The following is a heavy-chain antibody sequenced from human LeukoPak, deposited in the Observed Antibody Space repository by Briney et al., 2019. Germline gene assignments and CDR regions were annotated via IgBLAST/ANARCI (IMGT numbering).Heavy chain of an antibody. Sequence: GGSLRLSCAASGFTFSSYAMSWVRQAPGKGLEWVSGISGSGSSTYYADSVKGRFTISRDNSKNTLYLQMNSLRAEDTAAYYCARDVFVSPRRRPTRSTTTVVPSDYWGQGTLVTVSS. J-gene: IGHJ4*02. CDR2: ISGSGSST. V-gene: IGHV3-23*01. CDR1: GFTFSSYA. CDR3: ARDVFVSPRRRPTRSTTTVVPSDY. D-gene: IGHD4-23*01.